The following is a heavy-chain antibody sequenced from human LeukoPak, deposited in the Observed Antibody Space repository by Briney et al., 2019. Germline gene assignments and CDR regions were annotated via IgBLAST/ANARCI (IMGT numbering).Heavy chain of an antibody. V-gene: IGHV4-59*01. Sequence: SETLSLTCTVSGGSISSYYWSWIRQPPGKGLEWIGYIYYSGSTNYNPSLKSRVTISVDTSKNQFSLKLSSVTAADTAVYYCARGPYKYDGSGAFDIWGQGTMVTVSS. CDR2: IYYSGST. CDR3: ARGPYKYDGSGAFDI. J-gene: IGHJ3*02. CDR1: GGSISSYY. D-gene: IGHD3-22*01.